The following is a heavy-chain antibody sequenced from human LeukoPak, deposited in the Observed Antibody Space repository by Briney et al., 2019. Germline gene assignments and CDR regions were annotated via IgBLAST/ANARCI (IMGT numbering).Heavy chain of an antibody. CDR1: GFPFSSYW. Sequence: PGGSLRLSRVASGFPFSSYWMTWVRQAPGKGLEWVANIKQDGSKKSYVDSVKGRFTISRDNAKNSLYLQMNSLRAEDTAIYYCTRVCYIDEGIDYWGQGTLVTVSS. CDR3: TRVCYIDEGIDY. D-gene: IGHD2-15*01. CDR2: IKQDGSKK. J-gene: IGHJ4*02. V-gene: IGHV3-7*04.